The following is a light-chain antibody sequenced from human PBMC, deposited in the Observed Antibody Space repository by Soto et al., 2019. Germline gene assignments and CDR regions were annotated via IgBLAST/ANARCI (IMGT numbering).Light chain of an antibody. CDR2: DAS. J-gene: IGKJ1*01. Sequence: EIVLTQSPATLSLSPGERATLYCRASQSVSSYLAWYQQKPGQAPRLLIYDASNRATGIPARFSGSGSGTDFTLTISSLEPEDFAVYYCQQRGNWPWTFGQGTKVEIK. V-gene: IGKV3-11*01. CDR1: QSVSSY. CDR3: QQRGNWPWT.